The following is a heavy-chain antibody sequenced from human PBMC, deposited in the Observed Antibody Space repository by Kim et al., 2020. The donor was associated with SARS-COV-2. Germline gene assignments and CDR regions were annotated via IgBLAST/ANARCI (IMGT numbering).Heavy chain of an antibody. V-gene: IGHV5-51*01. D-gene: IGHD1-26*01. J-gene: IGHJ4*02. CDR2: IYPGDSDT. CDR3: ATSVETEMGLPDY. CDR1: GYTFTNYW. Sequence: GESLKISCQGSGYTFTNYWIVWVRQMPEKGLEWMGIIYPGDSDTRYSPSFQGEVTISADKSISTAYLQWGSLKASDTAMYYCATSVETEMGLPDYWGQGTLVTVSS.